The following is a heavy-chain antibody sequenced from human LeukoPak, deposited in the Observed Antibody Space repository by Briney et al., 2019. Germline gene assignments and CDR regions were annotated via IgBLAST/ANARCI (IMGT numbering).Heavy chain of an antibody. Sequence: PSETLSLTCAVYGGSFSGYYWSWIRQPPGKGLEWIGEINHSGSTNYNPSLKSRVTISVDTSKNQFSLKLSSVTAADTAVYYCARSPGSGSYSRPSPTLPFDPWGQGTLLTVSS. CDR2: INHSGST. D-gene: IGHD3-10*01. CDR3: ARSPGSGSYSRPSPTLPFDP. CDR1: GGSFSGYY. J-gene: IGHJ5*02. V-gene: IGHV4-34*01.